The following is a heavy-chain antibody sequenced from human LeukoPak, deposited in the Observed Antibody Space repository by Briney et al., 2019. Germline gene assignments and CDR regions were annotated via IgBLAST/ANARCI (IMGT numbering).Heavy chain of an antibody. D-gene: IGHD3-10*01. J-gene: IGHJ4*02. CDR1: GGSISTNSYY. CDR2: GDT. V-gene: IGHV4-39*07. Sequence: SETLSLTCIVSGGSISTNSYYWCWIRQPPGKRLEWIVSGDTYYNPSLKSRVTVSEDTSKNQFSLRLTSVTAADTAVYYCARASYYYGSGPFVDYWGQGTLVTVSS. CDR3: ARASYYYGSGPFVDY.